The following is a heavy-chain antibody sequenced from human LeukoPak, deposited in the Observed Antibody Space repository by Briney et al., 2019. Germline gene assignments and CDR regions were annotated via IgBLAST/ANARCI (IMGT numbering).Heavy chain of an antibody. V-gene: IGHV1-3*01. CDR1: GYDFNKNA. J-gene: IGHJ6*01. Sequence: GASVKVSCKSSGYDFNKNALHWVRQAPGQGLEWLGWINSLTGNVKYSQKFQGRLTITRDTSATTTDMELSSLRPEDTAVYFCARDQRNGYYYYYGMDVWGQGTTVTVSS. CDR2: INSLTGNV. D-gene: IGHD2-8*01. CDR3: ARDQRNGYYYYYGMDV.